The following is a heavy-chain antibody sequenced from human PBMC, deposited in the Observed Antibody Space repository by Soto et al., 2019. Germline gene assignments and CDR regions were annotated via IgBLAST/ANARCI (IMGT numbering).Heavy chain of an antibody. CDR1: GFTFSSYA. D-gene: IGHD1-1*01. J-gene: IGHJ6*02. CDR3: AKDDDNYYYYGMDV. Sequence: GSLRLSCAASGFTFSSYAMSWVRQAPGKGLEWVSAISGSGGSTYYADSVKGRFTISRDNSKNTLYLQMNSLRAEDTAVYYCAKDDDNYYYYGMDVWGQGTTVTVSS. V-gene: IGHV3-23*01. CDR2: ISGSGGST.